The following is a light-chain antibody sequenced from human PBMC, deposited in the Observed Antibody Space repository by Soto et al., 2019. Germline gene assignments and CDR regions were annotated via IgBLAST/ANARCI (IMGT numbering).Light chain of an antibody. V-gene: IGKV3-20*01. Sequence: EIVLTQSPGTLSLSPGEGATLSCRPSESVSSNYLAWYQQKPGQPPRLLIYGASSRATGIPDRFSGSGSGTDFTLIISRLEPEDFAVFYCQQYGSSPFTFGPGTRVDIK. J-gene: IGKJ3*01. CDR1: ESVSSNY. CDR3: QQYGSSPFT. CDR2: GAS.